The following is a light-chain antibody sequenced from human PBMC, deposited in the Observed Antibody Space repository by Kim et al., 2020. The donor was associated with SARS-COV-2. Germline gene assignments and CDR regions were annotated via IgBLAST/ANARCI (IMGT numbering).Light chain of an antibody. J-gene: IGKJ1*01. CDR1: QSVTNNY. V-gene: IGKV3-20*01. CDR2: GAS. CDR3: QQYGGSPRT. Sequence: APGERATLACRASQSVTNNYLAWYQQKPGQAPRLRIDGASSRATGIPDRFSGSGSGTDVTVTISRLEPEDFAVYYCQQYGGSPRTFGQGTKVDIK.